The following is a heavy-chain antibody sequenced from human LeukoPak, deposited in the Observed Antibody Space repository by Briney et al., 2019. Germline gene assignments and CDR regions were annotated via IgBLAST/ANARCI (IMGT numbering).Heavy chain of an antibody. CDR3: ARGDMVRGVIIPGD. V-gene: IGHV1-18*01. CDR2: ISAYNGNT. Sequence: AGESLKISCKGSGYTFTSYGISWVRQAPGQGLEWMGWISAYNGNTNYAQKLQGRVTMTTDTSTSTAYMELRSLRSDDTAAYYCARGDMVRGVIIPGDWGQGTLVTVSS. J-gene: IGHJ4*02. CDR1: GYTFTSYG. D-gene: IGHD3-10*01.